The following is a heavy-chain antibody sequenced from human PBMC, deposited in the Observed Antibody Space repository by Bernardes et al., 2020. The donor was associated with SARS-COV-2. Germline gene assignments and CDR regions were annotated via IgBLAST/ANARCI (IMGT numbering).Heavy chain of an antibody. CDR2: INPNSGGT. V-gene: IGHV1-2*02. CDR3: ARYDHWNPHTLLWFWDHAGGMYV. Sequence: ASVKVSCKASGYTFTGYYMHWVRQAPGQGLEWMGWINPNSGGTNYAQKFQGRVTMTRDTSISTAYMELSRLRSDDTAVYYCARYDHWNPHTLLWFWDHAGGMYVWGQGTTVTVSS. CDR1: GYTFTGYY. J-gene: IGHJ6*02. D-gene: IGHD3-10*01.